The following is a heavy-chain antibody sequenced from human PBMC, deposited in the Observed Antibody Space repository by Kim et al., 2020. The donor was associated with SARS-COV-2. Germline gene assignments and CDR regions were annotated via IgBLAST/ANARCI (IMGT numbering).Heavy chain of an antibody. J-gene: IGHJ3*02. CDR3: TREEHQWELRPHAFQI. CDR2: IRSNSYGGTT. CDR1: GFNFGDYA. V-gene: IGHV3-49*03. Sequence: GGSLRLSCTGSGFNFGDYAMNWFRQAPGKGLEWVGFIRSNSYGGTTQYAACLEGRFSIYRDDSESIVYLRMSSLKIDDTAEYYCTREEHQWELRPHAFQIWGQGAMVSVSS. D-gene: IGHD1-26*01.